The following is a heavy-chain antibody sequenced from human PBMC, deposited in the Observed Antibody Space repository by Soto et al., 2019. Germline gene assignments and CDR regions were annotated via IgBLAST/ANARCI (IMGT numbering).Heavy chain of an antibody. J-gene: IGHJ6*01. CDR1: GFTFSSYG. CDR3: AREIFYGSGSYSRDWYYNGMDV. V-gene: IGHV3-33*01. D-gene: IGHD3-10*01. CDR2: IWYDGSNK. Sequence: QVQLVESGGGVVQPGRSLRLSCAASGFTFSSYGMHWVRQAPGKGLEWVAVIWYDGSNKYYADSVKGRFTISRDNSKNTLYLQMNSLRAEDTAVYYCAREIFYGSGSYSRDWYYNGMDVW.